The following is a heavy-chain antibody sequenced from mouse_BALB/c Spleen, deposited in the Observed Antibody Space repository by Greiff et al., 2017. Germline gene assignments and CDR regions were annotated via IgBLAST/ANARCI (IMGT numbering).Heavy chain of an antibody. CDR1: GYTFTSYW. CDR2: IYPGDGDT. CDR3: ARDYGNYV. Sequence: QVQLQQSGAELARPGASVKLSCKASGYTFTSYWMQWVKQRPGQGLEWIGAIYPGDGDTRYTQKFKGKATLTADKSSSTAYMQLSSLASEDSAVYYCARDYGNYVWGQGTLVTVSA. V-gene: IGHV1-87*01. J-gene: IGHJ3*01. D-gene: IGHD2-1*01.